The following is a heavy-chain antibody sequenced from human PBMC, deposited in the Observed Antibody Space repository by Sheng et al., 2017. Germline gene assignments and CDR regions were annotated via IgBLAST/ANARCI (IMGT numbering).Heavy chain of an antibody. CDR3: ARDLEDFSGYNDY. D-gene: IGHD5-12*01. CDR1: GYTFTGYY. J-gene: IGHJ4*02. V-gene: IGHV1-2*02. CDR2: INPHSGGT. Sequence: QVQLVQSGAEVKKPGASVKVSCKASGYTFTGYYMHWVRQAPGQGLEWMGWINPHSGGTNYTQKFQGRVTMTRDTSISTAYMELSRLRSDDTAVYYCARDLEDFSGYNDYWGQGTLVTVSS.